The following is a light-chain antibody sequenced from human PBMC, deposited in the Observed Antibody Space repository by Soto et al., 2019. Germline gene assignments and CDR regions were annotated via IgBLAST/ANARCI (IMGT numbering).Light chain of an antibody. CDR2: GAP. Sequence: DIQMTQSPSSLAASVGDRVTITCRASQSVSTFLNWYQQIPGKAPNXIIYGAPNLQGGVPSRFSGSGSGTDFTLTISSLQPEDSATYYCQQGYRTPRTFGQGTKVDIK. CDR3: QQGYRTPRT. V-gene: IGKV1-39*01. J-gene: IGKJ1*01. CDR1: QSVSTF.